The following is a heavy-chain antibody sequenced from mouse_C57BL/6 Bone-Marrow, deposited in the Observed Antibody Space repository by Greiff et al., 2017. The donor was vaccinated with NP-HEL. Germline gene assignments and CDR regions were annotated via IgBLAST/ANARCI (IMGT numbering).Heavy chain of an antibody. J-gene: IGHJ4*01. Sequence: QVQLQQSGAELVRPGASVTLSCKASGYTFTDYEMHWVKQTPVHGLEWIGAIDPETGGTAYNQKFKGKAILTADKSSSTAYMELRSLTSEDSAVYYCTRVTTVVDYYAMDYWGQGTSVTVSS. CDR1: GYTFTDYE. V-gene: IGHV1-15*01. CDR3: TRVTTVVDYYAMDY. CDR2: IDPETGGT. D-gene: IGHD1-1*01.